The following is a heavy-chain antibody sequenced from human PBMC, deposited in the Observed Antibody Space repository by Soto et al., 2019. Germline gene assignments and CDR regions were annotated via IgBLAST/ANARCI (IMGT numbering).Heavy chain of an antibody. CDR1: GGSISSGDYY. J-gene: IGHJ5*02. CDR3: ARSTTVTTYWFDP. V-gene: IGHV4-30-4*01. Sequence: SETLSLTCTVSGGSISSGDYYWSWIRQPPGKGLEWIGYIYYSGSTYYNPSLKSRVTISVDTSKNQFSLKLSSVTAADTAVYYCARSTTVTTYWFDPWGXGTLVTVSS. D-gene: IGHD4-17*01. CDR2: IYYSGST.